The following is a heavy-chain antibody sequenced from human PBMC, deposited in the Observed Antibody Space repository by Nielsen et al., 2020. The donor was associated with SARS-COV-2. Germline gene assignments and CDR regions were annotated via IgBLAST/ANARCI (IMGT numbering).Heavy chain of an antibody. CDR2: MDPSGGST. CDR1: GYIFTSYW. J-gene: IGHJ5*02. Sequence: ASVKVSCKASGYIFTSYWIHWVRQAPGQGLEWMGIMDPSGGSTRSAQKLQGRVTVTSDTSTSTVYIEVSSLRSEDTAVYYCARGEPTSDGHSNGYWFDPWGQGTLVTVSS. CDR3: ARGEPTSDGHSNGYWFDP. V-gene: IGHV1-46*04. D-gene: IGHD5-18*01.